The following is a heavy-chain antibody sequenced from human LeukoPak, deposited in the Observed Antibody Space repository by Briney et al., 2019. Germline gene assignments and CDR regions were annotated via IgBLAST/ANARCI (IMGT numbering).Heavy chain of an antibody. D-gene: IGHD3-9*01. CDR2: IYTSGST. V-gene: IGHV4-4*07. CDR3: AREGQNYDILTGYYYFDY. J-gene: IGHJ4*02. Sequence: SETLSLTCTVSGGSIGSYYWSWIRQPAGKGLEWIGRIYTSGSTNYNPSLKSRVTMSVDTSKNQFSLKLSSVTAADTAVYYCAREGQNYDILTGYYYFDYWGQGTLVTVSS. CDR1: GGSIGSYY.